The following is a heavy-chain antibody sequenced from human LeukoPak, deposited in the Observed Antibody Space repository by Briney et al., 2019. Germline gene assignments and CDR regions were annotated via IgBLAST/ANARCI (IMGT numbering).Heavy chain of an antibody. J-gene: IGHJ6*03. Sequence: ASVKVSCKASGYTFTSSGISWVRQAPGQGLEWMGWISAYSGKTDYAQKFQGRVTMTRDTSISTAYMELSRLRSDDTAVYYCAREISNYYYYMDVWGKGTTVTVSS. CDR2: ISAYSGKT. CDR1: GYTFTSSG. CDR3: AREISNYYYYMDV. V-gene: IGHV1-18*01.